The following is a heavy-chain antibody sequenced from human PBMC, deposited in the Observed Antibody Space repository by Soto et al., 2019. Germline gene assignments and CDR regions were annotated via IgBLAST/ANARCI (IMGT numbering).Heavy chain of an antibody. D-gene: IGHD5-12*01. CDR3: TKGYSGYDFAD. CDR2: INSDGSST. Sequence: GGSLRLSCAASGFTFSSYWMHWVRQPPGKGLVWVSRINSDGSSTNYADSVKGRFTISRDNAKNTLYLQMNSLRAEDTAVYFCTKGYSGYDFADWGQGSLVTVSS. J-gene: IGHJ4*02. CDR1: GFTFSSYW. V-gene: IGHV3-74*01.